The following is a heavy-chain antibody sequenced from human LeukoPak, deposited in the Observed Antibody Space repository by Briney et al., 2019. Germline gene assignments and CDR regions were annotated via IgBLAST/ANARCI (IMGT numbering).Heavy chain of an antibody. CDR2: INHSGST. Sequence: SETLSLTCAVYGGSFSGYYWSWIRQPPGKGLEWIGEINHSGSTNYNPSLKSRVTISVDTSKSQFSLKLSSVTAADTAVYYCARIAAAYRRHFDYWGQGTLVTVSS. D-gene: IGHD6-13*01. CDR3: ARIAAAYRRHFDY. J-gene: IGHJ4*02. CDR1: GGSFSGYY. V-gene: IGHV4-34*01.